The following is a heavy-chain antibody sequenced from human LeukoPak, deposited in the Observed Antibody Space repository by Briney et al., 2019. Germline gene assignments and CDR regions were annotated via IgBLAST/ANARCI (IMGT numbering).Heavy chain of an antibody. J-gene: IGHJ5*02. D-gene: IGHD6-13*01. Sequence: SETLSLTCAVYGGSFSGYYWSWIRQPPGKGLEWIGELNHSGSTNYNPSLKSRVTISVDTSKNQFSLKLSSVTAADTAVYYCARGRGIAAAGTDWFDPWGQGTLVTVSS. V-gene: IGHV4-34*01. CDR2: LNHSGST. CDR1: GGSFSGYY. CDR3: ARGRGIAAAGTDWFDP.